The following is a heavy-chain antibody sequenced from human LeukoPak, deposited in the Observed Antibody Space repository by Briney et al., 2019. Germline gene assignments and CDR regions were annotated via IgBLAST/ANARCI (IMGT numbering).Heavy chain of an antibody. D-gene: IGHD3-16*02. CDR3: ARDRGLRLGELSL. CDR1: GYTFTGYY. V-gene: IGHV1-2*02. CDR2: INPNSGGT. Sequence: ASVKVSCKASGYTFTGYYMHWVRQAPGQGLEWMGWINPNSGGTNYAQKFQGRVTMTRDTSISTAYMELSRLRSDDTAVYYCARDRGLRLGELSLWDQGTLVTVSS. J-gene: IGHJ4*02.